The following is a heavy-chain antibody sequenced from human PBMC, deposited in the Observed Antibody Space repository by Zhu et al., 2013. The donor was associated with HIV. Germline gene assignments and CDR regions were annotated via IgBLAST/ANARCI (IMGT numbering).Heavy chain of an antibody. CDR2: IIPISGTT. CDR1: GGTFSSYA. CDR3: ARSYYYDSRGYLALFDY. V-gene: IGHV1-69*01. J-gene: IGHJ4*02. Sequence: QVQLVQSGAEVKKPGSSVKVSCKASGGTFSSYAISWVRQAPGQGLEWMGGIIPISGTTNYAQTFQGRVTITADESTSTAYMELSSLRSEDTAVYYCARSYYYDSRGYLALFDYWGQGTLVTVSS. D-gene: IGHD3-22*01.